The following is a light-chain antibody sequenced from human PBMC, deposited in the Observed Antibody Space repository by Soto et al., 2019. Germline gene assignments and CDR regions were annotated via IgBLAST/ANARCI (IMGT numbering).Light chain of an antibody. CDR3: QQRSNWPT. CDR2: DAS. J-gene: IGKJ5*01. V-gene: IGKV3-11*01. Sequence: EIVMTQSPATLSLSPGERATLSCRASQSVNSNLAWYQQKAGQAPRLLIYDASNRATGIPARFSGSGSGTDFTLTISSLEPDDFAIYYCQQRSNWPTFSQGTRLEIK. CDR1: QSVNSN.